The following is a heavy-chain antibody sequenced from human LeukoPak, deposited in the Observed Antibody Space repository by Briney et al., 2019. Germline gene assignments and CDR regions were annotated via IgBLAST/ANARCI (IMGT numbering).Heavy chain of an antibody. CDR2: ISSSGST. J-gene: IGHJ5*02. Sequence: SETLSLTCTVSGGSISSSSYYWGWIRQPPGKGLEWIGSISSSGSTYYNPSHKSRVTISVDMSKNQFSLKLASVTAADTAIYYCAKGAGGFSYYNWFDPWGQGTLVTVSS. D-gene: IGHD5-18*01. CDR1: GGSISSSSYY. CDR3: AKGAGGFSYYNWFDP. V-gene: IGHV4-39*07.